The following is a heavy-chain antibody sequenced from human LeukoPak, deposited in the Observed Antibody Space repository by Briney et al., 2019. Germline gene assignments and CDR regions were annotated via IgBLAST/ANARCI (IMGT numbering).Heavy chain of an antibody. CDR3: ARGFYGTGTYVFDY. V-gene: IGHV3-48*02. CDR1: GYTFSTYS. CDR2: ISSGSSII. Sequence: PRGSLRDSCVDSGYTFSTYSGSWGRQAPGKGLEWASYISSGSSIIYYADSVKGRFTISRDNAENSLYLQMNSLRDEDTAVYYCARGFYGTGTYVFDYWGQGILVTVSS. D-gene: IGHD3-10*01. J-gene: IGHJ4*02.